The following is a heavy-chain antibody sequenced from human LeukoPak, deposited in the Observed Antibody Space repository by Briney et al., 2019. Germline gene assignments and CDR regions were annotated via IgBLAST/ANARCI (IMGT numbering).Heavy chain of an antibody. V-gene: IGHV4-59*01. CDR3: ARGCGSGSYGYYYYYMDV. CDR1: GGSISSYY. Sequence: SETLSLTCTVSGGSISSYYWSWIRQPPGKGLEWIGYIYYSGSTNYDPSLKSRVTISVVTSKNQFSLKLSSVTAADTAVYYCARGCGSGSYGYYYYYMDVWGKGTTVTISS. CDR2: IYYSGST. J-gene: IGHJ6*03. D-gene: IGHD3-10*01.